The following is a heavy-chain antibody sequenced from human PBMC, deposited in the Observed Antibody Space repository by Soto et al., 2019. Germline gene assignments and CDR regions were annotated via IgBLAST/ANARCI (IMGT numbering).Heavy chain of an antibody. CDR3: ARDLRGGSYGMDV. J-gene: IGHJ6*02. Sequence: QVQLQESGPGLVKPSQTLSLTCTVSGGSINNGGYYWSWIRQHPGKGLEWIGYIFYSGSTYYNPSPKSRVTISXDXTKHQFSLKLSSVTAADTAVYYWARDLRGGSYGMDVWGQGTTVTVSS. V-gene: IGHV4-31*03. CDR1: GGSINNGGYY. CDR2: IFYSGST. D-gene: IGHD3-10*01.